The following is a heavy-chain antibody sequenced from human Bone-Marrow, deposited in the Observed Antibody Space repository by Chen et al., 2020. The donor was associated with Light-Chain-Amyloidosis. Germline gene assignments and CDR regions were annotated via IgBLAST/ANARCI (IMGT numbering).Heavy chain of an antibody. CDR1: GFSIRNSYF. D-gene: IGHD2-8*02. CDR3: TRAGVNGTGYFSPFDH. CDR2: VYHNGNT. J-gene: IGHJ4*02. V-gene: IGHV4-38-2*01. Sequence: QLQLQESGPGLVKPSETLSLTCAVSGFSIRNSYFWGWIRQPPGKGLEWIGNVYHNGNTYYNPSLKSRVTISLDRSKNQFSLKLSSVNAADTAVYYSTRAGVNGTGYFSPFDHWGQGYLVTVSS.